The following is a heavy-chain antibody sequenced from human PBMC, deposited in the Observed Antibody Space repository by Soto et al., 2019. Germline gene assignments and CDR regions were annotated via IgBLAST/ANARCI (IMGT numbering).Heavy chain of an antibody. CDR1: GFTVSSNY. V-gene: IGHV3-66*01. CDR2: IYSGGST. CDR3: ARVMPESGAFDI. J-gene: IGHJ3*02. D-gene: IGHD1-26*01. Sequence: GSLRLSCAASGFTVSSNYMSWVRQAPGKGLEWVSVIYSGGSTYYADSAKGRFTISRDNSKNTLYLQMNSLRAEDTAVYYCARVMPESGAFDIWGQGTMVTVSS.